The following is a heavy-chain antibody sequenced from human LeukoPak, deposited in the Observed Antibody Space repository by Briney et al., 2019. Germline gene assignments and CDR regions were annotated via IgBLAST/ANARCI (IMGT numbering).Heavy chain of an antibody. CDR3: ATARVVGIDY. Sequence: AGGSLRLSCAASGFTFSSYSMNWVRQAPGKGLEWVSSISSSSSYIYYADSVKGRSTISRDNAKNSLYLQMNSLRAEDTAVYYCATARVVGIDYWGQGTLVTVSS. D-gene: IGHD2-15*01. CDR1: GFTFSSYS. CDR2: ISSSSSYI. J-gene: IGHJ4*02. V-gene: IGHV3-21*04.